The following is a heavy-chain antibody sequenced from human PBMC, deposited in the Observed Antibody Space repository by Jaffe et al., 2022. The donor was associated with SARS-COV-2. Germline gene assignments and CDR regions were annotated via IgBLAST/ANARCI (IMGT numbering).Heavy chain of an antibody. Sequence: QVQLVQSGAEVKKPGASVKVSCKVSGYTLTELSMHWVRQAPGKGLEWMGGFDPEDGETIYAQKFQGRVTMTEDTSTDTAYMELSSLRSEDTAVYYCATDLHDYVWGSYLPREAFDIWGQGTMVTVSS. CDR2: FDPEDGET. CDR3: ATDLHDYVWGSYLPREAFDI. CDR1: GYTLTELS. J-gene: IGHJ3*02. D-gene: IGHD3-16*02. V-gene: IGHV1-24*01.